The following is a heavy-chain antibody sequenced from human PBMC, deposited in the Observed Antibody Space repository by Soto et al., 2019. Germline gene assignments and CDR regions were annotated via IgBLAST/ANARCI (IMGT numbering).Heavy chain of an antibody. CDR3: ARNTIFGVLYAFDI. CDR1: GFSLSTSGVG. CDR2: IYWDDDK. V-gene: IGHV2-5*02. J-gene: IGHJ3*02. D-gene: IGHD3-3*01. Sequence: QITLKESGPTLVKPTQTLTLTCTFSGFSLSTSGVGVGWIRQPPGKALEWLALIYWDDDKRYSPSQKSRLTITKDTSKKQVVLTMTNMDPVDTATYYCARNTIFGVLYAFDIWGQGTMVTVSS.